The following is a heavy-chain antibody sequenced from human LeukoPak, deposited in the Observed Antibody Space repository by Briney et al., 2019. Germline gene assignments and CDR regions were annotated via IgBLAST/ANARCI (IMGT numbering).Heavy chain of an antibody. CDR2: ISGSGGST. V-gene: IGHV3-23*01. CDR3: AKHPVRATYYMDV. D-gene: IGHD1-26*01. J-gene: IGHJ6*03. CDR1: GFTFSSYG. Sequence: GGSLRLSRAASGFTFSSYGMSWVRQAPGKGLEWVSAISGSGGSTYYADSVKGRFTISRDNSKNTLYLQMNSLRAEDTAVYYCAKHPVRATYYMDVWGKGTTVTISS.